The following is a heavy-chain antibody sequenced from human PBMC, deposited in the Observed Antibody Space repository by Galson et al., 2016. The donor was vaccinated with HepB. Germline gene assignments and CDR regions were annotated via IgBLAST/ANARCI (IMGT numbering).Heavy chain of an antibody. D-gene: IGHD1-26*01. Sequence: TLRLSCASSGFIIRDYPMSWVRQATGKGLEWLLFIPTNYYRATKEYAPPVKGRFTTSRDESKNIAYLEMNSLQVDDTAVYYCTRTTTPDSGSWPYFDYWGQGVLVTVSS. CDR1: GFIIRDYP. CDR3: TRTTTPDSGSWPYFDY. V-gene: IGHV3-49*04. CDR2: IPTNYYRATK. J-gene: IGHJ4*02.